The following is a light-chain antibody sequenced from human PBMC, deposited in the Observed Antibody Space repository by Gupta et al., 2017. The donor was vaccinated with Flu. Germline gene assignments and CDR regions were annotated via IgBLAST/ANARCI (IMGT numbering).Light chain of an antibody. CDR3: QQRGTWPPYT. J-gene: IGKJ2*01. CDR1: QSVSSY. Sequence: SLSPGERATFSCRASQSVSSYLAWYQQKPGQTPRLLIYDASNRATGIPARFSGSGSGTDFTLTISSLEPEDFAVYYCQQRGTWPPYTFGQGTKLEIK. V-gene: IGKV3-11*01. CDR2: DAS.